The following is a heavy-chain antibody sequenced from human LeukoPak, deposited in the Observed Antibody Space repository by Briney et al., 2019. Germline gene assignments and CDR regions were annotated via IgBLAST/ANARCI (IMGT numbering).Heavy chain of an antibody. CDR1: GGSITNTNY. CDR3: ARESYSSSYLFDF. D-gene: IGHD6-6*01. J-gene: IGHJ4*02. V-gene: IGHV4-4*02. Sequence: SETLSLTCGVSGGSITNTNYWTWVRQPPGKGLEWIGEVNLQGSTNYNPSLMGRVAISVDTSENHISLQLTSVTAADTAVYYCARESYSSSYLFDFWGQGTLVTVSS. CDR2: VNLQGST.